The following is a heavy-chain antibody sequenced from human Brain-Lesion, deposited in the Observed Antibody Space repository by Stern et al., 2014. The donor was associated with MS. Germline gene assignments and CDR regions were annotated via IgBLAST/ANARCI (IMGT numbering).Heavy chain of an antibody. Sequence: QVQLQESGPGLVKPSQTLSLTCTVSGASISSGTSYWSWIRQPAGGGLEWIGSLHARGATYYNPSLQSRVTISGDTSKNQFSLNLNSVAAADTAVYYCARGHWELLGNNYFDSWGQGTLVTVSS. J-gene: IGHJ4*02. V-gene: IGHV4-61*02. CDR3: ARGHWELLGNNYFDS. CDR1: GASISSGTSY. CDR2: LHARGAT. D-gene: IGHD1-26*01.